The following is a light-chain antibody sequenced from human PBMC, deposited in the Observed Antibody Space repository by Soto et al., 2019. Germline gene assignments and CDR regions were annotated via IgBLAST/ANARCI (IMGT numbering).Light chain of an antibody. CDR2: DVS. J-gene: IGLJ1*01. CDR1: SSDVGGYNY. V-gene: IGLV2-14*01. Sequence: QSALTQPASVSGSPGQSITISCTGTSSDVGGYNYVSWYQQHPGKAPKLMIYDVSNRPSGVSNRFSGSKSGNTASLTISGLQAEDEADYYCRSYASSLTLNVFGTGTKLTVL. CDR3: RSYASSLTLNV.